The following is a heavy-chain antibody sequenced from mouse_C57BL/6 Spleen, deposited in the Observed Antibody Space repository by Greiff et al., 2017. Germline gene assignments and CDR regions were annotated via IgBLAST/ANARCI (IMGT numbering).Heavy chain of an antibody. CDR1: GFTFSSYG. CDR2: FSSGGSYT. D-gene: IGHD1-1*02. V-gene: IGHV5-6*02. CDR3: ASRGGYPYYYAMDY. Sequence: DVMLVESGGDLVKPGGSLKLSCAASGFTFSSYGMSWVRQTPDKRLEWVATFSSGGSYTYYPDSVKGRFTISRDNAKNTLYLQMSSLKSEDTAFYYCASRGGYPYYYAMDYWGQGTSVTVSS. J-gene: IGHJ4*01.